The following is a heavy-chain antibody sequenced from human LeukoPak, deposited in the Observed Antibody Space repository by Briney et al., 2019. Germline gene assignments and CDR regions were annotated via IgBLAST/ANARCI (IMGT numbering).Heavy chain of an antibody. Sequence: GGSLRLSCAASGFTFSSYWMSWVRQAPGKGLEWVANIKQDGSEKYYVDSVKGRFTISRDNAKNSLYLQMNSLRAEDTAVYYCARGDSSGYYWGYFDYWGQGTLVTVSS. CDR3: ARGDSSGYYWGYFDY. V-gene: IGHV3-7*04. D-gene: IGHD3-22*01. J-gene: IGHJ4*02. CDR1: GFTFSSYW. CDR2: IKQDGSEK.